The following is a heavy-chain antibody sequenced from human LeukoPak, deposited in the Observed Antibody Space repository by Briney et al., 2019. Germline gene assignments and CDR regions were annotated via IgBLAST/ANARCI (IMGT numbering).Heavy chain of an antibody. V-gene: IGHV3-72*01. Sequence: RGSLRLLWAASGFTFNDLYNEWVRQAPGKGLEWVGRTRNKANSYTTLYAASVNGRFSISKDDSKSSLYLQMNSLKTEDTALYFCTRPYCSGGSGYFGDWGQGTLVTVSS. D-gene: IGHD2-15*01. CDR2: TRNKANSYTT. CDR3: TRPYCSGGSGYFGD. J-gene: IGHJ4*02. CDR1: GFTFNDLY.